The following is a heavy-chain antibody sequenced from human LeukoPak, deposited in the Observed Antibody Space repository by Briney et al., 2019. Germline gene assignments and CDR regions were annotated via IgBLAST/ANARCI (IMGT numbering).Heavy chain of an antibody. CDR2: ISGSGGST. J-gene: IGHJ4*02. V-gene: IGHV3-23*01. Sequence: GGSLRLSCAASGFTFSSYAMSWVRQAPGKGLEWVSAISGSGGSTYYADSVKGRFTISRDNSKNTLYLQMNSLRAEDTAVYYCAKDYDSSGYYYGGHSDWGQGTLVTVSS. CDR1: GFTFSSYA. CDR3: AKDYDSSGYYYGGHSD. D-gene: IGHD3-22*01.